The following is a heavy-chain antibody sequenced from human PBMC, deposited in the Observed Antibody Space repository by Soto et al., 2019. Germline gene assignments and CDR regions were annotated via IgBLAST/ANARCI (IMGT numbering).Heavy chain of an antibody. V-gene: IGHV1-18*01. Sequence: ASVKVSCKASGYTFTSYGISWVRQAPGQGLEWMGWISAYNGNTNYAQKLQGRVTMTTDTSTSTAYMELRSLRSGDTAVYYCARALRYSSGLIREFDYWGQGTLVTVSS. CDR3: ARALRYSSGLIREFDY. CDR2: ISAYNGNT. D-gene: IGHD6-19*01. CDR1: GYTFTSYG. J-gene: IGHJ4*02.